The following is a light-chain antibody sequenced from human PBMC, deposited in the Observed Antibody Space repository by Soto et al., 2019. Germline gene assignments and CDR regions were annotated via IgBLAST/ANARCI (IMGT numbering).Light chain of an antibody. J-gene: IGLJ2*01. CDR1: KSNIGNNY. CDR3: GAWDDSLSAV. CDR2: DNI. Sequence: QSVLTQPPSVSAAPGQKVTISCSGSKSNIGNNYVSWYQQLPGTAPKLLIYDNIKRPTGIPDRFSGSKSGTSATLGITGLQTGDEADYYCGAWDDSLSAVFGGGTKLTVL. V-gene: IGLV1-51*01.